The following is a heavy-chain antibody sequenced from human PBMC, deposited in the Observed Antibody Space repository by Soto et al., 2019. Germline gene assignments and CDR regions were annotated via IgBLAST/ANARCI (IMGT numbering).Heavy chain of an antibody. V-gene: IGHV3-21*01. CDR3: VRERGLSSFYGMDV. J-gene: IGHJ6*02. CDR2: ITSSSGHI. CDR1: GFTLTTYT. Sequence: GGSLRLSCEASGFTLTTYTMNWVRQASGKGLEWVSSITSSSGHIYYADSVKGRFTISRDNARNSLYLQMNSLRAEDTAVYYCVRERGLSSFYGMDVWGQGTTVTVS. D-gene: IGHD3-10*01.